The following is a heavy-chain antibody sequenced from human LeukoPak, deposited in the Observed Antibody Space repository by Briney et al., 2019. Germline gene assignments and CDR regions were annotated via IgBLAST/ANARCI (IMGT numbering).Heavy chain of an antibody. V-gene: IGHV3-23*01. CDR3: ARGRYYDFWSGYYKRGLDP. CDR2: ISRSGGST. J-gene: IGHJ5*02. D-gene: IGHD3-3*01. CDR1: GFTFSSYA. Sequence: SGGSLRLSCAASGFTFSSYAMSWVRQAPGKGLEWVSAISRSGGSTYYADSVKGRFTISRDNSKNTLYLQMNSLRAEDTAVYYCARGRYYDFWSGYYKRGLDPWGQGTLVTVSS.